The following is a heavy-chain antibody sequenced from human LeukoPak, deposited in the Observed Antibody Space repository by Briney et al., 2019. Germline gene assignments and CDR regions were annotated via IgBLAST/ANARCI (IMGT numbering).Heavy chain of an antibody. D-gene: IGHD1-26*01. Sequence: GGSLRLSCAASGFTFSSYAMSWVRQAPGKGLEWVSAISGSGGSTYYADSVKGRFTISRDNSKNTLYLQMNSLRAADTAVYYCARRRYSGSSQHFDYWGQGTLVTVSS. CDR3: ARRRYSGSSQHFDY. CDR2: ISGSGGST. V-gene: IGHV3-23*01. CDR1: GFTFSSYA. J-gene: IGHJ4*02.